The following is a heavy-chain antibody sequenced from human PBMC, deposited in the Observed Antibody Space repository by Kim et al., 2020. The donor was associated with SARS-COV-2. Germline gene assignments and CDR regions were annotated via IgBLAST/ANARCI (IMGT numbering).Heavy chain of an antibody. CDR2: ISGSGGST. CDR3: AKSDLIAIAVAGMNPTGDYYYYGMDV. D-gene: IGHD6-19*01. CDR1: GFTFSSYA. J-gene: IGHJ6*02. V-gene: IGHV3-23*01. Sequence: GGSLRLSCAASGFTFSSYAMSWVRQAPGKGLEWVSAISGSGGSTYYADSVKGRFTISRDNSKNTLYLQMNSLRAEDTAVYYCAKSDLIAIAVAGMNPTGDYYYYGMDVWGQGTTVTVSS.